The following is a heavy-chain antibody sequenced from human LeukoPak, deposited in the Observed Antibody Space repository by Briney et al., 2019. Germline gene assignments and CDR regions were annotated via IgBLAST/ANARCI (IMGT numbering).Heavy chain of an antibody. V-gene: IGHV3-30*04. CDR1: GFTFSTDA. J-gene: IGHJ3*02. CDR3: ARGAPYNAFGLDAFHI. D-gene: IGHD1-26*01. Sequence: GGPLRLSCAASGFTFSTDAMHWVRQAPGKGLEWVAVVSYHGSTQYYGDSVKGRFTISRDNSKNTVYLQMNILRAEDTAVYYCARGAPYNAFGLDAFHIWGQGTMVTVSS. CDR2: VSYHGSTQ.